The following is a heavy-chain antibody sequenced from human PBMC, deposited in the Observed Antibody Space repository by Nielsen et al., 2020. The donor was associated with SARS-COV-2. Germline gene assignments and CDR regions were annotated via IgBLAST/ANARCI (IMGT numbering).Heavy chain of an antibody. CDR1: GFTFDDYA. J-gene: IGHJ4*02. D-gene: IGHD4-17*01. CDR2: ISWNSGSI. V-gene: IGHV3-9*01. Sequence: GKSLKISCAASGFTFDDYAMHWVRQAPGKGLEWVSGISWNSGSIGYADSVKGRFTLSRDNAKNSLYLQMNSLRAEDTALYYCAKLGDDYGSPLDYWDQGTLVTVSS. CDR3: AKLGDDYGSPLDY.